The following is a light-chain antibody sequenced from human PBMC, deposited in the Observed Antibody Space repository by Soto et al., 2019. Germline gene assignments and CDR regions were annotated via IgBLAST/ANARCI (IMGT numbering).Light chain of an antibody. V-gene: IGKV3-20*01. Sequence: EIVMTQSPATLSVSPGEGATLSCRASRNVNINLAWYQQKPGQDPRLLIYGASSRATGIPDRFSGSGSGTDFNLAISRLETGDSAVYFCQQCDTSTWTVGQGTKVDIK. J-gene: IGKJ1*01. CDR3: QQCDTSTWT. CDR1: RNVNIN. CDR2: GAS.